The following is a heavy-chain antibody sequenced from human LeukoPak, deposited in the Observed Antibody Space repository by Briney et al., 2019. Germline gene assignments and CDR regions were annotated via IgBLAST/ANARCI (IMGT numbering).Heavy chain of an antibody. J-gene: IGHJ4*02. CDR2: IFSGGGT. CDR3: ARDGSSAWQYYFDF. Sequence: PGGSLGLSCAASGFTVSSNYMSWVRQAPGKGLEWVSVIFSGGGTYYTDSVKGRFTISRDNSNNTLYLQMNSLRAEDTAVYYCARDGSSAWQYYFDFWGQGTLVTVSS. D-gene: IGHD6-19*01. V-gene: IGHV3-53*01. CDR1: GFTVSSNY.